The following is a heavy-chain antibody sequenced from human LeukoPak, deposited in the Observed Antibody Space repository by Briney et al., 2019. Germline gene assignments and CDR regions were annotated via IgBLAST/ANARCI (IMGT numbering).Heavy chain of an antibody. J-gene: IGHJ4*02. V-gene: IGHV3-23*01. CDR3: AKDRQSWTVYFFDY. Sequence: PGGSLRLSCAASGFTFSSYGMTWVRQAPGKVLEWVSAVSGSGGSTNYAESVKGRFTISRDNSKSLLYLEMNGLRAEDTAIYYCAKDRQSWTVYFFDYWGQGTLVTVSS. CDR1: GFTFSSYG. D-gene: IGHD3/OR15-3a*01. CDR2: VSGSGGST.